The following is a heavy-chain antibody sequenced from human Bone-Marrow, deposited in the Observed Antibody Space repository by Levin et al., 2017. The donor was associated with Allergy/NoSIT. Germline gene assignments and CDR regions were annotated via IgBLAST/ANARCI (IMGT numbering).Heavy chain of an antibody. D-gene: IGHD5-12*01. CDR1: GYSFAAYW. CDR3: GRRYSGYDY. CDR2: VDPSDSNT. V-gene: IGHV5-10-1*01. Sequence: GESLKISCQGSGYSFAAYWLSWVRQVPGKGLEWVADVDPSDSNTKYSPPFQGHVTLPADKSITTAYLQWSSLKASDTATYYCGRRYSGYDYWGQGTLVTVSS. J-gene: IGHJ4*02.